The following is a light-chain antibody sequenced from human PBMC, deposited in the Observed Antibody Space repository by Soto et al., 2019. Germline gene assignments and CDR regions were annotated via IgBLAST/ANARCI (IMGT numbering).Light chain of an antibody. CDR3: QQSYSTPYT. J-gene: IGKJ2*01. CDR2: AAS. V-gene: IGKV1-39*01. Sequence: DMQMTQSPSSLSASVGDRVTITCRASQSISSQLNWYQQKPGKAPKLLMYAASSLQSGVPSRFSGSGSGTDFALTISSLQPEDFATYDCQQSYSTPYTFGQGTKLEIK. CDR1: QSISSQ.